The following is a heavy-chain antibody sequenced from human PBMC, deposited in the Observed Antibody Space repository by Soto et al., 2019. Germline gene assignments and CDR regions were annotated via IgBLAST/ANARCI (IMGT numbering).Heavy chain of an antibody. CDR3: AREPRYCSSTSCYTRWFDP. V-gene: IGHV1-69*13. D-gene: IGHD2-2*02. J-gene: IGHJ5*02. CDR2: IIPIFGTA. CDR1: GGTFSSYA. Sequence: SVKVSCKASGGTFSSYAISWVRQAPGQGLEWMGGIIPIFGTANYAQKFQGRVTITADESTSTAYMELSSLRSEDTAVYYCAREPRYCSSTSCYTRWFDPWGQGTLVTVSS.